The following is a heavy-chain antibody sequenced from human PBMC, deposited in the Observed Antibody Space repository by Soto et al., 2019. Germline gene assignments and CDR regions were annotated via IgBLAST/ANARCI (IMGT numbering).Heavy chain of an antibody. J-gene: IGHJ4*02. CDR2: VFYTGFT. D-gene: IGHD1-20*01. V-gene: IGHV4-39*01. Sequence: SETLSLTCDVSGDSISGSYYYWGWLRQSPGRGPEWMGSVFYTGFTSYNPSLESRVSVSVDTSKNQFSLKVSAVTAADTAVYYCASSQKGYNWNYFDHWGQGALVTVSS. CDR3: ASSQKGYNWNYFDH. CDR1: GDSISGSYYY.